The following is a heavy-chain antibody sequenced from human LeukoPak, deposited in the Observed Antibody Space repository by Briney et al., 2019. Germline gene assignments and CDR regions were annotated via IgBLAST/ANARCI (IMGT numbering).Heavy chain of an antibody. CDR2: IYTSWST. CDR3: ARGLWFGSYYDAFDI. CDR1: GGSISSYY. D-gene: IGHD3-10*01. J-gene: IGHJ3*02. Sequence: SETLSLTCTVSGGSISSYYWSWIRQPAGKGLEWIGRIYTSWSTNYNPSLKSRVTMSVHTSKNQFSLKLSSVTAADTAVYYCARGLWFGSYYDAFDIWGQGTMVTVSS. V-gene: IGHV4-4*07.